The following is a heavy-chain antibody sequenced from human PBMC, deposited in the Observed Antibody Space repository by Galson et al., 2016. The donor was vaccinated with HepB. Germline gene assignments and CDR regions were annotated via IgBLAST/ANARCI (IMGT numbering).Heavy chain of an antibody. V-gene: IGHV1-3*01. D-gene: IGHD2-2*03. J-gene: IGHJ4*02. CDR1: GYTFISYV. Sequence: SVKVSCKASGYTFISYVIQWVRQAPGHRLEWMGWINAGNGNTKYSQKFQGRVIIDRDTSASTAYMELSSLRPEDTAIYYCARSPTGFCSRTKCYGFNYFDHWGQGALITVSS. CDR2: INAGNGNT. CDR3: ARSPTGFCSRTKCYGFNYFDH.